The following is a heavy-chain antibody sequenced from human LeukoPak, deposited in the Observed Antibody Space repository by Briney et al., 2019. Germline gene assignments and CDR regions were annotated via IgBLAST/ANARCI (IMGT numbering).Heavy chain of an antibody. V-gene: IGHV3-48*03. CDR3: ARDATLVPGHVYFDN. CDR2: IDNTAATI. D-gene: IGHD3-10*01. J-gene: IGHJ4*02. Sequence: GASLKLSCPASGFTFSSYQLNWVRQAPRQKLEWLSYIDNTAATIHYADSVKGRFTISRDNAENLLYLQMDSLRAEDTAVYYCARDATLVPGHVYFDNWGQGTLVTVSS. CDR1: GFTFSSYQ.